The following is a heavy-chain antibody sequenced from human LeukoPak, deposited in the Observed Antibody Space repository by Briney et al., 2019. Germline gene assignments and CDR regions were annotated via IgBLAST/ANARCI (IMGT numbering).Heavy chain of an antibody. D-gene: IGHD6-19*01. J-gene: IGHJ4*02. V-gene: IGHV3-48*04. CDR1: GFTYSDYS. CDR3: ARGAYSSGWAYFDH. Sequence: GGSLRLSCAASGFTYSDYSMNWVRQAPGKGLEWVSYISFSVNTKYYGDSVKGRFTISRDNAKNSLYLHMDSLRAEDTAVYYCARGAYSSGWAYFDHWGQGTLVTVSS. CDR2: ISFSVNTK.